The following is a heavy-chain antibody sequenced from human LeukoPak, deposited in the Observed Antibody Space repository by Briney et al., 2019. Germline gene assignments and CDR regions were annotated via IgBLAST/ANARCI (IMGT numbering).Heavy chain of an antibody. Sequence: GGSLRLSCAASGFTFSDYYMSWIRQAPGKGLEWVSSISGGSTYYADSRKGRFTISRDNSKNTLHLQMNSLRAEDTAVYYCARDLSGIAGYTYGRGIDYWGQGTLVTVSS. CDR1: GFTFSDYY. J-gene: IGHJ4*02. CDR2: ISGGST. V-gene: IGHV3-38-3*01. D-gene: IGHD5-18*01. CDR3: ARDLSGIAGYTYGRGIDY.